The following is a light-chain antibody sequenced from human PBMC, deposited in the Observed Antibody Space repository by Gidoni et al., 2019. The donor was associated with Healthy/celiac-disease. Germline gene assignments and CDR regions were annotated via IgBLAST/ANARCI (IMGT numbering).Light chain of an antibody. Sequence: DIQLTQSPSFLSASVGVRVTITCRASQGISSYLAWYQQKPGKAPKLLIYAASTLESGVPSRFSGSGSGTEFTLTISSLQPEDFATYYCQQLNSYPRSITFGQGTRLEIK. V-gene: IGKV1-9*01. CDR3: QQLNSYPRSIT. CDR2: AAS. J-gene: IGKJ5*01. CDR1: QGISSY.